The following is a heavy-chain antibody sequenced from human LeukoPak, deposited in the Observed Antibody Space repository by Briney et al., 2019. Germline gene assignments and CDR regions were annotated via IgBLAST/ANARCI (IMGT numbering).Heavy chain of an antibody. CDR3: ASGRGPADAFDI. Sequence: PGGSLRLPCAASGFTFSSYSMNWVRQAPGKGLEWVSYISSSSSTIYYADSVKGRFTISRDNAKNSLYLQMNSLRAEDTAVYYCASGRGPADAFDIWGQGTMVTVSS. CDR1: GFTFSSYS. J-gene: IGHJ3*02. D-gene: IGHD2-15*01. V-gene: IGHV3-48*01. CDR2: ISSSSSTI.